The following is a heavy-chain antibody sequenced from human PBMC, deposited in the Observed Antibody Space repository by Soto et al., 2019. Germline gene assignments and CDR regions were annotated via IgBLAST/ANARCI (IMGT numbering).Heavy chain of an antibody. CDR3: ARPDEGGYSSNHHYYYALDV. CDR2: IYYRGST. D-gene: IGHD3-22*01. Sequence: SETLSLTCTVSGGSISSHYWSWVPQAPGKGLEWIGHIYYRGSTTYNPSLRSRSTISVDTSNNQFSLKLNSVTSADTAVYYCARPDEGGYSSNHHYYYALDVWGQGTTVTVSS. J-gene: IGHJ6*02. V-gene: IGHV4-59*11. CDR1: GGSISSHY.